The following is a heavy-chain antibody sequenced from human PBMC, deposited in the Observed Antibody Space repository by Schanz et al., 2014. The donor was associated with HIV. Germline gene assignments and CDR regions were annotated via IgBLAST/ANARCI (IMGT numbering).Heavy chain of an antibody. Sequence: QVQLVQSGAEVKKPGASVKVSCKASGYTFTGYYMHWVRQAPGQGLEWMGWINPNSGGTNYAQKFQGRVTMTGDTSLSTAYMELSRLRSDDTAVYYCARGRSGYCSGGSCPYGRYYFDYWGQGTLVTVSS. CDR1: GYTFTGYY. V-gene: IGHV1-2*02. J-gene: IGHJ4*02. D-gene: IGHD2-15*01. CDR3: ARGRSGYCSGGSCPYGRYYFDY. CDR2: INPNSGGT.